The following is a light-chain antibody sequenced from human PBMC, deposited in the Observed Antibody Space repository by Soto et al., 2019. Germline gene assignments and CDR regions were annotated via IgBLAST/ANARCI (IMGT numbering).Light chain of an antibody. V-gene: IGKV3-15*01. CDR3: QQSNSWPRT. J-gene: IGKJ1*01. CDR1: QSVSSSN. Sequence: EIVMTQSPATLSVSPGEDVTLSCRSSQSVSSSNLAWYQQKPGQAPRLLIYGASTRASGIPARFSGSGSGTDFTLTISSLQSEDSAVYYCQQSNSWPRTFGQGTKVDIK. CDR2: GAS.